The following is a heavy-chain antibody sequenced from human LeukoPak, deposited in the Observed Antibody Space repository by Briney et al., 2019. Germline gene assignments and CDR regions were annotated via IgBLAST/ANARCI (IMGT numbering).Heavy chain of an antibody. Sequence: PSETLSLTCTVSGGSISSSDYYWSWIRQPPGKGLEWIGYIYYSGSTYSNPSLKSRVTISIDTSKNQFLLKLSSVTAADTAVHYCARDRYECSGGICSPYNWFDPWGQGTLVTVSS. CDR3: ARDRYECSGGICSPYNWFDP. D-gene: IGHD2-15*01. CDR1: GGSISSSDYY. CDR2: IYYSGST. J-gene: IGHJ5*02. V-gene: IGHV4-30-4*01.